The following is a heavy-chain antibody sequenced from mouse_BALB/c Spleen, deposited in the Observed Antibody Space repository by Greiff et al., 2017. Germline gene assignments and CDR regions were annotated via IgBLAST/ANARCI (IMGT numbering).Heavy chain of an antibody. D-gene: IGHD2-2*01. J-gene: IGHJ4*01. CDR1: GYSITSDYA. CDR3: ARDGYDGYYAMDY. V-gene: IGHV3-2*02. Sequence: EVKLEESGPGLVKPSQSLSLTCTVTGYSITSDYAWNWIRQFPGNKLEWMGYISYSGSTSYNPSLKSRISITRDTSKNQFFLQLNSVTTEDTATYYCARDGYDGYYAMDYWGQGTSVTVSS. CDR2: ISYSGST.